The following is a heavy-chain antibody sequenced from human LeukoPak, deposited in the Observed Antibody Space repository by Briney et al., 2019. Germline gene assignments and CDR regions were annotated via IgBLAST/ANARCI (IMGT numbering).Heavy chain of an antibody. CDR3: AGDFWSGYYFRD. J-gene: IGHJ4*02. Sequence: SETLSLTCSFSGYSISSGYYWGWIRQPPGQGLEWIGNIYHSGSTYYNPSLKSRVTISVDTSKNQLSLKLSSVTAADTAVYYCAGDFWSGYYFRDWGQGTLVTVSS. CDR1: GYSISSGYY. V-gene: IGHV4-38-2*02. CDR2: IYHSGST. D-gene: IGHD3-3*01.